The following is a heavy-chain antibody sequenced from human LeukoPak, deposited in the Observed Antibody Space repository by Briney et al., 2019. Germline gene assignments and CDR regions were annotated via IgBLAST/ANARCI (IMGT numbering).Heavy chain of an antibody. J-gene: IGHJ4*02. CDR1: GFTFSSYA. CDR2: ISYDGSNK. V-gene: IGHV3-30-3*01. CDR3: AKAVDYYGSGSYYTLGY. D-gene: IGHD3-10*01. Sequence: GGSLRLSCAASGFTFSSYAMHWVRQAPGKGLEWVAIISYDGSNKYYADSVKGRFTISRDNSKNTLYLQMNSLRAEDTAVYYCAKAVDYYGSGSYYTLGYWGQGTLVTVSS.